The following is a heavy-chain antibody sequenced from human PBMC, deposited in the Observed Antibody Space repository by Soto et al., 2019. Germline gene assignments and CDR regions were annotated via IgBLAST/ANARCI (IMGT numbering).Heavy chain of an antibody. CDR2: INHSGST. J-gene: IGHJ4*02. D-gene: IGHD5-18*01. CDR3: ARTGRSYMDY. CDR1: GGSFSGYY. Sequence: SETLSLTCAVYGGSFSGYYWSWIRQPPGKGLEWIGEINHSGSTNYNPSLKSRVTISVDTSKNQFSLKLSSVTAADTAVYYCARTGRSYMDYWGQGTLVTVSS. V-gene: IGHV4-34*01.